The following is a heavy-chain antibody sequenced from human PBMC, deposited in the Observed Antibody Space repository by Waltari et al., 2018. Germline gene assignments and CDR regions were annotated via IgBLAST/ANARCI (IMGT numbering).Heavy chain of an antibody. V-gene: IGHV4-39*07. Sequence: QLQLQESGPGLVKPSETLSLTCTVSGGSISSSSYYWGWIRQPPGKGLEWIGSIYYSGSTDYNPSLKSRVTIAVDTSKNQFSLKLSSVTAADTAVYYCARVGGFAMVPRPYYYYYGMDVWGQGTTVTVSS. CDR2: IYYSGST. CDR1: GGSISSSSYY. CDR3: ARVGGFAMVPRPYYYYYGMDV. J-gene: IGHJ6*02. D-gene: IGHD3-10*01.